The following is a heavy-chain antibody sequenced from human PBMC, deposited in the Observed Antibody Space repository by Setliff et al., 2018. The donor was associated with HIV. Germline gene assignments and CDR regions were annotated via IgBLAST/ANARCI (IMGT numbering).Heavy chain of an antibody. D-gene: IGHD3-22*01. Sequence: WIRQTPRKGLEWVSIISGSGDSTYYADSVKGRFTISRDNSKNTLYLQMNSLKTEDTAVYYCSTTASNGYPWALDIWGQGTMVTVSS. J-gene: IGHJ3*02. CDR2: ISGSGDST. V-gene: IGHV3-23*01. CDR3: STTASNGYPWALDI.